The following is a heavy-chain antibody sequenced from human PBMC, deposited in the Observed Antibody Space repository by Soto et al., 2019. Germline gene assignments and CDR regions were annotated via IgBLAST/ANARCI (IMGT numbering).Heavy chain of an antibody. J-gene: IGHJ4*02. Sequence: EVQLVESGGGLVQPGGSLRLSCAASGFTFSIHEMNWVRQAPGKGLEWVSYISSIGVATYYTDSVKGRFTISRDNAKNSLSLQMNSLRAEYTAVYYCAREGRVGGIDYWGQGTPVTVSS. D-gene: IGHD6-19*01. CDR3: AREGRVGGIDY. V-gene: IGHV3-48*03. CDR1: GFTFSIHE. CDR2: ISSIGVAT.